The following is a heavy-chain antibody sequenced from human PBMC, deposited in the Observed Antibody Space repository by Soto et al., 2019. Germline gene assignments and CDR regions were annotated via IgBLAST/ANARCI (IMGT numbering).Heavy chain of an antibody. CDR3: ARQTGGFGYYFDY. CDR2: IYHSGST. Sequence: QLQLQESGPGLVKPSETLSLTCTVSGGSISSSSYYWGWIRQPPGKELEWIGAIYHSGSTYYHPSLKSRVTISVDTSKNKFSLRLTSLTPADTAVYFCARQTGGFGYYFDYWGQGTLVTVSS. CDR1: GGSISSSSYY. D-gene: IGHD3-16*01. J-gene: IGHJ4*02. V-gene: IGHV4-39*01.